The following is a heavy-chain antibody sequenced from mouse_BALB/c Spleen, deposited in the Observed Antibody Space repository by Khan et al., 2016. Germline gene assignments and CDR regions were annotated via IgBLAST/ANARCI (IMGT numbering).Heavy chain of an antibody. D-gene: IGHD2-4*01. Sequence: QVQLKESGAELARPGASVKLSCKASGYTFTYYWMQWIKQRPGQGLEWIGAIYPGDGDTRYTQNFKGKATLTADKSSSTAYMQLNSLASEDSAVYYCARGKSYYDYDYWGQGTTLAVSS. CDR1: GYTFTYYW. CDR3: ARGKSYYDYDY. CDR2: IYPGDGDT. J-gene: IGHJ2*01. V-gene: IGHV1-87*01.